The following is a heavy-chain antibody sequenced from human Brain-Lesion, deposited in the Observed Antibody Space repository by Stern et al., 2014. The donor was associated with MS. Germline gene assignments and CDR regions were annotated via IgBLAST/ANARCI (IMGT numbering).Heavy chain of an antibody. CDR3: ARHDSVPRPSQLYSARDRGPGYFDY. Sequence: VQLEESGPGLVKPSETLSLTCTVSGGSISSSTYYWAWIRQPPGKGLEGIGNIYYSGFTYYNPSLKSRVTISVDMSKNQFSLKLGSVTAADTAIYYCARHDSVPRPSQLYSARDRGPGYFDYWGQGTLVTVSS. V-gene: IGHV4-39*01. CDR2: IYYSGFT. CDR1: GGSISSSTYY. D-gene: IGHD1-26*01. J-gene: IGHJ4*02.